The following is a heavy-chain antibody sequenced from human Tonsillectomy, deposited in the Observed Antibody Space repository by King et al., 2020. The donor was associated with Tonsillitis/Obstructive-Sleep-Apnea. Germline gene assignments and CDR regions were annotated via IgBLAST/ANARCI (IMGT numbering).Heavy chain of an antibody. CDR3: ARRITMFGVAGGMDV. Sequence: VQLQESGPGLVKPSETLSLTCTVSGGSISSYYWSWIRPPPGKGLEWIGYIYYSGSTNYNPSLKSRVTISVDTSKNQFSLKLSSVTAADTAVYYCARRITMFGVAGGMDVWGQGTTVTVSS. CDR2: IYYSGST. D-gene: IGHD3-3*01. CDR1: GGSISSYY. J-gene: IGHJ6*02. V-gene: IGHV4-59*01.